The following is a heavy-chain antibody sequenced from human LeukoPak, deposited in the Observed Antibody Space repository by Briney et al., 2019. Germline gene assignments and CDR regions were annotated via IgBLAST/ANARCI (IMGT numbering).Heavy chain of an antibody. V-gene: IGHV4-61*02. CDR2: IYTSGST. J-gene: IGHJ6*03. CDR1: GGSISSGSYY. Sequence: KPSQTLSLTCTVSGGSISSGSYYWSWIRQPAGKGLEWIGRIYTSGSTNYNPSLKSRVTISVDTSKNQFSLKLSSVTAADTAVYYCARAAGASPMVRGVGYYYMDVWGKGTTVTISS. D-gene: IGHD3-10*01. CDR3: ARAAGASPMVRGVGYYYMDV.